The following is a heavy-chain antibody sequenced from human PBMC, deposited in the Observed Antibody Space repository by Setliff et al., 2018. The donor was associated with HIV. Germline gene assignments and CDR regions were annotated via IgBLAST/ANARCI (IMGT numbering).Heavy chain of an antibody. CDR1: GYTLAELS. Sequence: ASVKVSCKVSGYTLAELSIHWVRQAPGKGLEWMGGFDPEDAETVYAQKFQGRVTMTEDTSTDTAYMELSSLRSEDTAVYYCATVRRYYYDSSGQEYFQHWGQGTLVTV. CDR2: FDPEDAET. D-gene: IGHD3-22*01. J-gene: IGHJ1*01. V-gene: IGHV1-24*01. CDR3: ATVRRYYYDSSGQEYFQH.